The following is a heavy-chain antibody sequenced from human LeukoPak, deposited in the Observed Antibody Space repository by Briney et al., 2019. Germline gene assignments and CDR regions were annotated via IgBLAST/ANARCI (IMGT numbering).Heavy chain of an antibody. CDR3: ARDIGARSDTFDI. Sequence: QPGGSLRLSCAASGFTFSSYSMTWVRQAPGKGLEWVSYISSTSSTIYYADSVKGRFTISRDNAKNSLYLQMNSLRAEDTAVYYCARDIGARSDTFDIWGQGTMVTVSS. V-gene: IGHV3-48*04. D-gene: IGHD3-16*01. J-gene: IGHJ3*02. CDR2: ISSTSSTI. CDR1: GFTFSSYS.